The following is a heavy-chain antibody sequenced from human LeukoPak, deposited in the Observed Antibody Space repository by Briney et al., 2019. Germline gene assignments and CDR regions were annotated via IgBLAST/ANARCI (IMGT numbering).Heavy chain of an antibody. Sequence: GRSLTLSCVASGFSFSSYGMHWVRQAPGKGLEWVAVLWYDGSNKYYADSVKGRFTISRDNSKNRLYLQMNSLRAEDTAVYYCARDSGAAMTYFDHWGQGTLVTVSS. V-gene: IGHV3-33*01. J-gene: IGHJ4*02. CDR3: ARDSGAAMTYFDH. CDR2: LWYDGSNK. CDR1: GFSFSSYG. D-gene: IGHD5-18*01.